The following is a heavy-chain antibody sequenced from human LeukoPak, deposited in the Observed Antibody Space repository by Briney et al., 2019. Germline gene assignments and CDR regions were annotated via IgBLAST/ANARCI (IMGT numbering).Heavy chain of an antibody. V-gene: IGHV1-69*01. D-gene: IGHD4-23*01. Sequence: SVKVSCKASGGTFSSYAISWVRQAPGQGLEWMGGIVPIFGTANYAQKFQGRVTITADESTSTAYMELSSLRSEDTAVYYCARAYLLETMVVNEYHDAFDIWGQGTMVTVSS. CDR1: GGTFSSYA. CDR3: ARAYLLETMVVNEYHDAFDI. CDR2: IVPIFGTA. J-gene: IGHJ3*02.